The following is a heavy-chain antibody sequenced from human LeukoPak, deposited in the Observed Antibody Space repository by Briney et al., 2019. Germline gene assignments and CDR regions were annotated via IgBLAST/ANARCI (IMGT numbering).Heavy chain of an antibody. CDR1: GGSFSGYY. Sequence: SETLSLTCAVYGGSFSGYYWSWIRQPPGKGLEWIGEINHSGSTNYNPSLKSRVTISVDTSKNQFSLKLSSVTAADTAVYYWARALFPNWFDPWGQGTLVTVSS. CDR2: INHSGST. CDR3: ARALFPNWFDP. V-gene: IGHV4-34*01. J-gene: IGHJ5*02.